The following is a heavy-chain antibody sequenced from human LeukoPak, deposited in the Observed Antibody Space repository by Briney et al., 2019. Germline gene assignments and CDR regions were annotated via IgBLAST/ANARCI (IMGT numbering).Heavy chain of an antibody. J-gene: IGHJ5*02. V-gene: IGHV4-39*07. D-gene: IGHD2-15*01. CDR1: GGSISSSSYY. CDR3: ARDVLDVVVVVAATPSWFDP. Sequence: SETLSLTCTVSGGSISSSSYYWGWIRQPPGTGLEWIGSINYSGSTYYNPSLRSRVTMSVDTSKNQFSLKLSSVTAADTAVYYCARDVLDVVVVVAATPSWFDPWGQGTLVTVSS. CDR2: INYSGST.